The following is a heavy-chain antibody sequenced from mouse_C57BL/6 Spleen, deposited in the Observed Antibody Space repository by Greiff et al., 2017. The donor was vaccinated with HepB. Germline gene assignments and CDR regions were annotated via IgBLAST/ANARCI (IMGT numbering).Heavy chain of an antibody. CDR1: GFTFSSYA. V-gene: IGHV5-9-1*02. Sequence: EVMLVESGEGLVKPGGSLKLPCAASGFTFSSYAMSWVRQTPETRLEWVAYISSGGDYIYYADTVKGRFTISRDNARNTLYLQMSSLKSADTAMYYCTRDGNFDYWGPGTTLTVSS. D-gene: IGHD2-1*01. CDR3: TRDGNFDY. CDR2: ISSGGDYI. J-gene: IGHJ2*01.